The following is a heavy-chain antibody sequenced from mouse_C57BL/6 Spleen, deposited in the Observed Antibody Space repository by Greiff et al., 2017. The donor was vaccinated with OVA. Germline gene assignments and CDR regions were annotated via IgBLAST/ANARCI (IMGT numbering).Heavy chain of an antibody. CDR1: GYAFSSYW. CDR3: ARSDDYDGFAY. D-gene: IGHD2-4*01. J-gene: IGHJ3*01. Sequence: VQLQESGAELVKPGASVKISCKASGYAFSSYWMNWVKQRPGKGLEWIGQIYPGDGDTNYNGKFKGKATLTADKSSSTAYMQLSSLTSEDSAVYFCARSDDYDGFAYWGQGTLVTVSA. V-gene: IGHV1-80*01. CDR2: IYPGDGDT.